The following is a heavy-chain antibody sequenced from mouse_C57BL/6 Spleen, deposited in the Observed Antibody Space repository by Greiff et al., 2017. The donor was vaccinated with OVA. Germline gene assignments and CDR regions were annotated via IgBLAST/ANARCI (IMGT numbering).Heavy chain of an antibody. J-gene: IGHJ1*03. Sequence: QVQLQQSDAELVKPGASVKISCKVSGYTFTDHTIHWMKQRPEQGLEWIGYIYPRDGSTKYNEKFKGKATLTADKSSSPAYMQLNSLTSEDSAVYICARAGGSNWGYWNFDGWGTGTTVTVSS. V-gene: IGHV1-78*01. CDR1: GYTFTDHT. CDR2: IYPRDGST. CDR3: ARAGGSNWGYWNFDG. D-gene: IGHD2-5*01.